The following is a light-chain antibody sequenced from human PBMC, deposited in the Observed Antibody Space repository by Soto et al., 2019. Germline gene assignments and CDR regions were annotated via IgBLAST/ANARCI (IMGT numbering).Light chain of an antibody. CDR2: GNS. CDR1: SSNIGAGYD. J-gene: IGLJ3*02. CDR3: QSYDSSLDWV. Sequence: QSVLTQPPSVSGAPGQRVTISCTGSSSNIGAGYDAHWYQQLPGTAPKLLIYGNSNRPSGVPDRFSGSKSGTSASLAITGLQAEDEADYYCQSYDSSLDWVFGGGTKVTVL. V-gene: IGLV1-40*01.